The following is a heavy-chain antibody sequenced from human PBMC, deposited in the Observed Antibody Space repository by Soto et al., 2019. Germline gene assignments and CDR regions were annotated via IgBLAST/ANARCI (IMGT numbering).Heavy chain of an antibody. CDR2: IYSGGST. D-gene: IGHD6-6*01. V-gene: IGHV3-53*04. CDR3: ARGESYSSSSLSWYFYL. Sequence: EVQLVESGGGLVQPGGSLRLSCAASGFTVSSNYMSWVRQAPGKGLEWVSVIYSGGSTYYADSVKGRFTISRHNSKNTLYLQMNSLRAEDTAVYYCARGESYSSSSLSWYFYLWGRGTLVTVSS. J-gene: IGHJ2*01. CDR1: GFTVSSNY.